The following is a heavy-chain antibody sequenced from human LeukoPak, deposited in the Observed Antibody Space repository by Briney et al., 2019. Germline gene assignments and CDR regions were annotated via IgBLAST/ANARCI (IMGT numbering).Heavy chain of an antibody. CDR1: GFTFDDYG. V-gene: IGHV3-48*04. CDR2: ISTSGSTI. J-gene: IGHJ4*02. CDR3: ARDRGADSFAFDY. D-gene: IGHD5-18*01. Sequence: GGSLRLSCAASGFTFDDYGVNWVRLAPGKGLEWVSYISTSGSTIYYADSVKGRFTISRDNAKNSLYLQMNSLRAEDTAVFYCARDRGADSFAFDYWGQGTLVAVSS.